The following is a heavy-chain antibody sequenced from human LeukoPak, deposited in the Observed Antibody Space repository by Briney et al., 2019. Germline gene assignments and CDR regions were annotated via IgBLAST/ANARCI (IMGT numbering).Heavy chain of an antibody. CDR3: ARGPRITLVRGGQWYHYMDV. Sequence: GGSLRLSCAASGFTFSSYSMNWVRQAPGKGLEGVSSISSSSSYIYYADSVKGRFTISRDNAKNSLYLQMNSLRSEDTAVYYCARGPRITLVRGGQWYHYMDVWGKGTTVTISS. CDR1: GFTFSSYS. V-gene: IGHV3-21*04. D-gene: IGHD3-10*01. J-gene: IGHJ6*03. CDR2: ISSSSSYI.